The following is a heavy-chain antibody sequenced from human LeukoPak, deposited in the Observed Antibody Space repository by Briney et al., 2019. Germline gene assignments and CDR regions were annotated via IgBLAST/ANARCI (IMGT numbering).Heavy chain of an antibody. J-gene: IGHJ4*02. D-gene: IGHD3-10*01. CDR2: ISAYNGNT. CDR1: GYTFTSYG. Sequence: GASVKVSCKASGYTFTSYGISWVRQAPGQGLEWMGWISAYNGNTNYAQKLRGRVTMTTDTSTSTAYMELRSLRSDDTAVYYCAREGVLLWFGESSPGYYFDYWGQGTLVTVSS. V-gene: IGHV1-18*01. CDR3: AREGVLLWFGESSPGYYFDY.